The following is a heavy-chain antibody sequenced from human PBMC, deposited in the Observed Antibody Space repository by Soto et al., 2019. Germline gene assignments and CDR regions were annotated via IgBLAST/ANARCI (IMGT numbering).Heavy chain of an antibody. Sequence: PGGSLRLSCAASGFTFSDYYMSWIRQAPGKGLEWVSYISSSGSTIYYADSVKGRFTISRDNAKNSLYLQMNSLRAEDTAVYYCARVYVSGPIFTVPFDYWGQGTLVTVSS. D-gene: IGHD2-15*01. V-gene: IGHV3-11*01. J-gene: IGHJ4*02. CDR2: ISSSGSTI. CDR3: ARVYVSGPIFTVPFDY. CDR1: GFTFSDYY.